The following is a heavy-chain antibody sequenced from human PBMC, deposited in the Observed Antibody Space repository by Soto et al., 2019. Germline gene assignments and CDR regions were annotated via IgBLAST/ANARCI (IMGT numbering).Heavy chain of an antibody. CDR3: VPLCRYCSTTTPS. CDR1: GFTFSTYA. D-gene: IGHD2-2*01. J-gene: IGHJ4*02. CDR2: ISGNGGDYT. Sequence: EVQLLESGGGLVQPRGSLRVSWAASGFTFSTYAMSWVRQAPRKGLEWVSAISGNGGDYTYYADSVKGRFTISRDNSKNTLYLQMNSLRAEDTAVYYCVPLCRYCSTTTPSWGQGTLVTVSS. V-gene: IGHV3-23*01.